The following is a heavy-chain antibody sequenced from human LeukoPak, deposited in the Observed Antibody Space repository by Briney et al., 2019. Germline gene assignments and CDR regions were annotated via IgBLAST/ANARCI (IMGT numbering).Heavy chain of an antibody. V-gene: IGHV3-23*01. Sequence: GGSLRLSCAASGFTFSSYAMSWVRQAPGKGLEWVSAISGSGGSTYYADSVKGRFTISRDNSKNTLYLQMNSLRAEDTAVYYCAKDVLDLPNFSIVVVPAAIPYYFDYWGQGTLVTVSS. CDR2: ISGSGGST. D-gene: IGHD2-2*01. CDR1: GFTFSSYA. CDR3: AKDVLDLPNFSIVVVPAAIPYYFDY. J-gene: IGHJ4*02.